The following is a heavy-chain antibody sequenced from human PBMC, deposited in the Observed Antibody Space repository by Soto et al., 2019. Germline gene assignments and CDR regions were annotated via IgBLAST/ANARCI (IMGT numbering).Heavy chain of an antibody. CDR1: GFTFSSYG. D-gene: IGHD6-13*01. CDR2: IWYDGSNK. CDR3: ARGEQLDTERRGYYYGMDV. Sequence: QVLLVESGGGVGQPGRSLRLSCAASGFTFSSYGMHWVRQDPGKGLEWVAVIWYDGSNKYYADSVKGRFTISRDNSKNTRSLQMNSLSAEDKAVYYCARGEQLDTERRGYYYGMDVWGQGTTFTFAS. J-gene: IGHJ6*02. V-gene: IGHV3-33*01.